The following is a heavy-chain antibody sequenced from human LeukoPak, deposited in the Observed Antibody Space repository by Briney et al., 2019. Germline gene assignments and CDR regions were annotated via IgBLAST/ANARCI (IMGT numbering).Heavy chain of an antibody. D-gene: IGHD3-10*01. CDR3: ASRMGTLVRGLSYNWFDS. V-gene: IGHV4-39*07. J-gene: IGHJ5*01. Sequence: SETLSLTCAVSGGSISSSTYYWGWIRQPPGKGLEWIGSIHKSGNTFHNPSLQSRVTLSIDMSKNQISLKLTSMTAADTGVYYCASRMGTLVRGLSYNWFDSWGQGIRVTVSS. CDR2: IHKSGNT. CDR1: GGSISSSTYY.